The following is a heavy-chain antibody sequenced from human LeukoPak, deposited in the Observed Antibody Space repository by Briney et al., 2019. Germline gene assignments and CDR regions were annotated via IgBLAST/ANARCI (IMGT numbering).Heavy chain of an antibody. CDR1: GFAFSTYS. CDR2: IRSTGSHI. V-gene: IGHV3-21*01. Sequence: PGGSLRLSCAASGFAFSTYSMNWVRQAPGKGLEWVSSIRSTGSHINYADSVKGRFTISRDNAKNSLYLQMNSLRAEDTAVYYCARVRPYDSTRAVWGPSDYWGQGTLVSVSS. D-gene: IGHD3-22*01. CDR3: ARVRPYDSTRAVWGPSDY. J-gene: IGHJ4*02.